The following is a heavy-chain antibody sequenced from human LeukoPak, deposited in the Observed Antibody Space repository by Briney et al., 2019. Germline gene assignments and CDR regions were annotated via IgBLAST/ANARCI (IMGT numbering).Heavy chain of an antibody. D-gene: IGHD6-13*01. CDR1: GGSISSSSYY. V-gene: IGHV4-39*01. Sequence: PSETPSLTCTVSGGSISSSSYYWGWIRQPPGKGLEWVGSIYYSASTYYNPSLKSRVTISVDTSKNQFSLKLSSVTAADTAVYYCARTAAAGGGLDYFDYWGQGTLVTVSS. J-gene: IGHJ4*02. CDR3: ARTAAAGGGLDYFDY. CDR2: IYYSAST.